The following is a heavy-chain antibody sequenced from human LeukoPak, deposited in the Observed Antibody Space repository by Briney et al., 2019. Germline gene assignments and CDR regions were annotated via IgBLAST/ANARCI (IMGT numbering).Heavy chain of an antibody. CDR1: GFTFSSYW. J-gene: IGHJ4*02. CDR2: ISYDGSNK. CDR3: AKGQSIAAAGLDY. V-gene: IGHV3-30*18. Sequence: PGGSLRLSCAASGFTFSSYWMSWVRQAPGKGLEWVAVISYDGSNKYYADSVKGRFTISRDNSKNTLYLQMNSLRAEDTAVYYCAKGQSIAAAGLDYWGQGTLVTVSS. D-gene: IGHD6-13*01.